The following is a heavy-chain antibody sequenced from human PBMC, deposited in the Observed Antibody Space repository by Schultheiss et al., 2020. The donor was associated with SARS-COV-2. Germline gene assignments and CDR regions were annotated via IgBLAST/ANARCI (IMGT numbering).Heavy chain of an antibody. Sequence: KISCKASGGTFSSYAISWVRQAPGQGLEWMGGIIPIFGTANYAQKFQGRVTITADESTSTAYMELSSLRSEDTAVYYCARGDGYDSSTGGLDPWGQGTLVTVSS. CDR1: GGTFSSYA. CDR3: ARGDGYDSSTGGLDP. V-gene: IGHV1-69*01. D-gene: IGHD3-22*01. J-gene: IGHJ5*02. CDR2: IIPIFGTA.